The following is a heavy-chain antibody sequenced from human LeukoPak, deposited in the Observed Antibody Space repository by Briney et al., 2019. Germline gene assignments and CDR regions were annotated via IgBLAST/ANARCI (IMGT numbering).Heavy chain of an antibody. Sequence: GASVKVSCKASGYTFTGYYMHWVRQAPGQGLEWMGWINPNSGGTNYAQKFQGRVTMTRDTSISTAYMELSRLRSEDTAVYYCARDTDIVVVPAAISLAFDIWGQGTMVTVSS. V-gene: IGHV1-2*02. CDR3: ARDTDIVVVPAAISLAFDI. CDR2: INPNSGGT. CDR1: GYTFTGYY. D-gene: IGHD2-2*01. J-gene: IGHJ3*02.